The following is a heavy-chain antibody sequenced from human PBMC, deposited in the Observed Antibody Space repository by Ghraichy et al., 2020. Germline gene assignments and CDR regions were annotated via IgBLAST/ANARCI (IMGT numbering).Heavy chain of an antibody. CDR2: IYHSGSS. Sequence: SETLSLTCTVSGFSISSDYYCGWIRQPPGKGLEWIGTIYHSGSSYYNPSLKSRVTMSVDTSKNEFSLHLSSVTAADTAVYYCARPNSSGWGDAFDIWGQGTTVTVSS. CDR1: GFSISSDYY. CDR3: ARPNSSGWGDAFDI. J-gene: IGHJ3*02. D-gene: IGHD6-19*01. V-gene: IGHV4-38-2*02.